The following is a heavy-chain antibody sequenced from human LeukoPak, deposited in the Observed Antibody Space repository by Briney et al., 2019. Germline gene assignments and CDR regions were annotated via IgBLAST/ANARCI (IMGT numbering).Heavy chain of an antibody. CDR3: ARGQTDIAARLPDY. CDR2: IRASGGGT. J-gene: IGHJ4*02. CDR1: GFTFTHYA. D-gene: IGHD6-6*01. V-gene: IGHV3-23*01. Sequence: HPGGSLRLSCAASGFTFTHYAMNWVRQAPGKGLEWVSAIRASGGGTYYADSVKGRFTISRDNSKNTLYLQMISLRAEDTAVYFCARGQTDIAARLPDYWGQGTLVTVSS.